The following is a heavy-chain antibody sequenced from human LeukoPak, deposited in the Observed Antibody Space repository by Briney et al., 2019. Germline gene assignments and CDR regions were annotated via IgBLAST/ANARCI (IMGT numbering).Heavy chain of an antibody. Sequence: PGGSLRLSCAASGFTFSGYWMSLVRQAPGKGLGWVANINLDGSVRHYVDSARGRFTISRDNAKNSLYLQMNSLRAEDTAVYYCARGWGAAAATPRGYWGQGTLVTVSS. J-gene: IGHJ4*02. CDR1: GFTFSGYW. CDR3: ARGWGAAAATPRGY. V-gene: IGHV3-7*01. D-gene: IGHD6-13*01. CDR2: INLDGSVR.